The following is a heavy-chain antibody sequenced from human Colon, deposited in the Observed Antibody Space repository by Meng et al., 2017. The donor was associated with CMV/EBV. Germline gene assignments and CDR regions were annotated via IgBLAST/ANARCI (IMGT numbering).Heavy chain of an antibody. V-gene: IGHV3-21*01. CDR3: VRHLEAGRNGYSEPF. CDR2: VSTSGRDI. J-gene: IGHJ1*01. Sequence: GGSLRLSCAASGLSFTTAWMCWVRQAPGKGLEWVSSVSTSGRDIVYADSVRGRFTLSRDNAKRSVSLQMDSLRAEDTAVYFCVRHLEAGRNGYSEPFWGQGTLVTVSS. D-gene: IGHD5-18*01. CDR1: GLSFTTAW.